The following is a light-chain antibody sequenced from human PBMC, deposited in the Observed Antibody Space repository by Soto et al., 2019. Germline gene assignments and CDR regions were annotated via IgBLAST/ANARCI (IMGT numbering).Light chain of an antibody. CDR2: AVS. CDR1: QTISSY. Sequence: DIQMTQSPSSLSASVGDRVTITCRASQTISSYLNWYQQKPGRAPKLLIYAVSRLQSGVPSRFSGSGSGTYFTLTISSLQPEDFATYYCQQSYGTLLTFGGGTKVELK. V-gene: IGKV1-39*01. J-gene: IGKJ4*01. CDR3: QQSYGTLLT.